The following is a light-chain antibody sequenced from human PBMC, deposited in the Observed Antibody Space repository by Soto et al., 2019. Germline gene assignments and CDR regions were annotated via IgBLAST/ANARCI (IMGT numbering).Light chain of an antibody. V-gene: IGLV2-14*01. CDR1: TSDVGGFDS. Sequence: QSALTQPASVSGSPGQSITISCTATTSDVGGFDSVSWYQQHPGTAPRVIIYEVSNRPSGVSYRFSGSKSANTASLTISGLQADDEADYYCSSYTTSNTWLFGGVTKLTVL. CDR3: SSYTTSNTWL. CDR2: EVS. J-gene: IGLJ3*02.